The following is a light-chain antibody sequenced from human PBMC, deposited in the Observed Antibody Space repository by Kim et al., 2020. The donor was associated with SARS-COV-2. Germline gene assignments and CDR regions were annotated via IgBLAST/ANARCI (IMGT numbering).Light chain of an antibody. CDR3: MQALQPPLT. CDR1: QSLRCRGNNG. Sequence: EPAFISCRSSQSLRCRGNNGLDWYLQKPGQSPQLLIYFGSNRASGVPDRFSGSGSGTDFTLQISRVEAEDVGVYYCMQALQPPLTFGQGTRLEIK. CDR2: FGS. J-gene: IGKJ5*01. V-gene: IGKV2-28*01.